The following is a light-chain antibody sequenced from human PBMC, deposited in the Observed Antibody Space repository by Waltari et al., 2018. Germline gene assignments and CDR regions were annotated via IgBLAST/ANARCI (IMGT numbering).Light chain of an antibody. CDR1: ESIGDW. Sequence: DIQMTQFPSTLSASVGDSVTITCRASESIGDWMAWYQQEPGKAPKLLIYRASTLQSDVQSRFSGSGSGTEFTLTISSLQPDDFGTYYCQYYFLYSRGFGQGTKLEIK. CDR2: RAS. CDR3: QYYFLYSRG. V-gene: IGKV1-5*03. J-gene: IGKJ2*03.